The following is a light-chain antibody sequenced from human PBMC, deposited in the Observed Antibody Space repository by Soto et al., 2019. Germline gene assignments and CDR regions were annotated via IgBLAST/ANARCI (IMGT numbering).Light chain of an antibody. V-gene: IGLV1-44*01. J-gene: IGLJ1*01. Sequence: QSVLPQPPSAYGTPGQRVTISCSGSSSNIGSKTVTWYQQLPGAAPKLLIYHNNQRPSGVPDRFSGSKSGTSASLAISGLQSEDEADYYCATWDDSLNGLFGPGTKVTVL. CDR1: SSNIGSKT. CDR3: ATWDDSLNGL. CDR2: HNN.